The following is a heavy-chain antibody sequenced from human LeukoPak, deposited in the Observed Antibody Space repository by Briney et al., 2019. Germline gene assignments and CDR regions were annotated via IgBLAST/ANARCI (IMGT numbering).Heavy chain of an antibody. J-gene: IGHJ5*02. V-gene: IGHV3-7*01. CDR1: GFTFSSYW. CDR2: IKQDGSEK. D-gene: IGHD3-9*01. Sequence: GGSLRLSCAASGFTFSSYWMSWVRQAPGKGLEWGANIKQDGSEKYYVDSVKGRFTISRDNAKNSLYLQMNSLRAEDTAVYCCARVQRAYDILTGYHSYNWFDPWGQGTLVTVSS. CDR3: ARVQRAYDILTGYHSYNWFDP.